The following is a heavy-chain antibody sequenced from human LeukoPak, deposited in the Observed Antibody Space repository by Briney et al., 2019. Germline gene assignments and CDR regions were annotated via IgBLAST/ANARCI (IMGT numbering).Heavy chain of an antibody. CDR3: ARARFGDSRTCYFDY. CDR1: GGSISSFY. Sequence: SETLSLTCTVSGGSISSFYWSWIRQPPGKGLECIGYIYYSGSTNYYPSLKSRVTISVDTSKNQFSLQLTSVTAADTAVYYCARARFGDSRTCYFDYWGQGTLVTVSS. J-gene: IGHJ4*02. V-gene: IGHV4-59*01. CDR2: IYYSGST. D-gene: IGHD3-10*01.